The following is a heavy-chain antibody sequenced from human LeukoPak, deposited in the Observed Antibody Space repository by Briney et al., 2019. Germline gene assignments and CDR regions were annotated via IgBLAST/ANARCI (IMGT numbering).Heavy chain of an antibody. CDR1: GLTFKNAC. V-gene: IGHV3-23*01. Sequence: GGSLRLLCAPSGLTFKNACMSWVPRATGKALEGLTDISGSGGSTHCAHPVKGRFTISRDNSKNTLYLQMNSLRVEHTAVYYCAKVLSAIVVVPAFDYWGQGTLVTVSS. CDR2: ISGSGGST. D-gene: IGHD2-2*01. CDR3: AKVLSAIVVVPAFDY. J-gene: IGHJ4*02.